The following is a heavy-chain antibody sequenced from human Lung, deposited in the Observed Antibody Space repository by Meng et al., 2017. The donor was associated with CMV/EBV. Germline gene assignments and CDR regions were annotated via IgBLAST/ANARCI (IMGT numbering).Heavy chain of an antibody. CDR2: IDDSGST. Sequence: DWVPGLSNPPVPLSLTCCVSGVSISSNIRWTWVRQPPGKGLEWIGDIDDSGSTNYNPSLNSRISISLDKSKNHFSLKVNSVTAADTAVYYCARGKQDAWELLAYWGQGALVTVSS. J-gene: IGHJ4*02. CDR1: GVSISSNIR. D-gene: IGHD1-26*01. CDR3: ARGKQDAWELLAY. V-gene: IGHV4-4*03.